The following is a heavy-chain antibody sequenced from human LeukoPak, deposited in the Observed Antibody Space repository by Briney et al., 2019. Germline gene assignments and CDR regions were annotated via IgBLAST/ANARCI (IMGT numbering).Heavy chain of an antibody. Sequence: GRSLRPSCAASGFTFDDYAVHWVRQAPGKGLEWVSGISWKSGSIGYADSVKGRFTISRDNVKNSLYLQMNSLRAEDTALYYCAKAGYHYGVGAFDIWGQGTMVTVSS. CDR3: AKAGYHYGVGAFDI. V-gene: IGHV3-9*01. CDR2: ISWKSGSI. J-gene: IGHJ3*02. CDR1: GFTFDDYA. D-gene: IGHD3-22*01.